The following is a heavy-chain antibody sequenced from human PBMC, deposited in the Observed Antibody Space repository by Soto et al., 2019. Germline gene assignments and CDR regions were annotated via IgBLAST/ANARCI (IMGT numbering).Heavy chain of an antibody. CDR3: ARERRWEPLLY. D-gene: IGHD1-26*01. Sequence: QVQLVQSGPEVKKPGASVKVSCKGSGYTFSNYGVTWVRQAPGQGLERLGWVSAYNRNTDYAQKFEDRATMTIDTSTNTAYLELRGLTPDDTAVYSGARERRWEPLLYWGQGTL. J-gene: IGHJ4*02. CDR2: VSAYNRNT. V-gene: IGHV1-18*01. CDR1: GYTFSNYG.